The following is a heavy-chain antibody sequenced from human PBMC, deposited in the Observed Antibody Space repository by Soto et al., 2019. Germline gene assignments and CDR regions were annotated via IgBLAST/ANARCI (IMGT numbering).Heavy chain of an antibody. Sequence: QVQLQQWGAGLLKPSETLSLTCAVSAGSFSGFHWSWIRQPPGKGLEWIGEVNHGRSTNYNPSLKSRVTMSMDTSKSQFSLELTSVTAADTAVYYCAIGGVIGWDGLDLWGPGTRVTVSS. J-gene: IGHJ3*01. CDR1: AGSFSGFH. CDR2: VNHGRST. D-gene: IGHD2-15*01. V-gene: IGHV4-34*01. CDR3: AIGGVIGWDGLDL.